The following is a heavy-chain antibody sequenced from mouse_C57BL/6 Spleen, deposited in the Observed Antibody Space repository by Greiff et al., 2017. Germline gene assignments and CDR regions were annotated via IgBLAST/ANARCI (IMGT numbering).Heavy chain of an antibody. V-gene: IGHV5-6*02. D-gene: IGHD1-1*01. CDR1: GFTFSSYG. CDR2: ISSGGSYT. CDR3: ARRGTTVVATPMDY. Sequence: DVKLQESGGDLVKPGGSLKLSCAASGFTFSSYGMSWVRQPPDKRLEWVATISSGGSYTYYPDSVKGRFTISRDNAKNTLYLQMSSLKSEDTAMYYCARRGTTVVATPMDYWGQGTSVTVSS. J-gene: IGHJ4*01.